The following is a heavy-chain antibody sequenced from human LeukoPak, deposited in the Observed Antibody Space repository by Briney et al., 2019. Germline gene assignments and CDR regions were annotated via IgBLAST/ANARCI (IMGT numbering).Heavy chain of an antibody. J-gene: IGHJ4*02. CDR1: GFTFSSYA. CDR2: ISGSGGST. D-gene: IGHD2-2*02. CDR3: AKDHRQYQLLYLSDY. Sequence: GGSLRLSCAASGFTFSSYAMSWVRQAPGKGLEWVSAISGSGGSTYYADSVKGRFTISRDNSKNTLYLQMNSLRAEDTAVYYCAKDHRQYQLLYLSDYWGQGTLVTVSS. V-gene: IGHV3-23*01.